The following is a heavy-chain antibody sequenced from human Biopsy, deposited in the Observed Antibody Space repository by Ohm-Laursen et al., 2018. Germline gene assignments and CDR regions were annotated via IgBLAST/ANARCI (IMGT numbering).Heavy chain of an antibody. D-gene: IGHD2-21*02. CDR2: FDPEEGQR. CDR1: GDRFTEFS. Sequence: GASVKVSCKVSGDRFTEFSIHWVRQAPGKGLEWMGGFDPEEGQRTYAQKFQGRLTMTEDTSADTAYKELRGLRSEDAAVYYCAADSENCGGDCYIYWGQGTQVTVSS. CDR3: AADSENCGGDCYIY. V-gene: IGHV1-24*01. J-gene: IGHJ4*02.